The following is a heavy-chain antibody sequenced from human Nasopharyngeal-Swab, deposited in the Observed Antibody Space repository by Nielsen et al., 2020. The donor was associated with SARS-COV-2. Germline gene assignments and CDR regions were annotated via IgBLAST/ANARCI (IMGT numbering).Heavy chain of an antibody. Sequence: GGSLRLSCAASGFTVSSNYMSWVRQAPGKGLEWVSVIYSGGTTYYADSVKGRFTISRDNSKNTLYLQMNSLRAEDTAVYYCARALEYSSSSWDYWGQGTLVTVSP. CDR3: ARALEYSSSSWDY. D-gene: IGHD6-6*01. V-gene: IGHV3-53*01. J-gene: IGHJ4*02. CDR1: GFTVSSNY. CDR2: IYSGGTT.